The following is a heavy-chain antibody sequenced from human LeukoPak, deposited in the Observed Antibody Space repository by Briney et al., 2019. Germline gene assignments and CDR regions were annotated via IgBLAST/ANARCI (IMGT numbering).Heavy chain of an antibody. J-gene: IGHJ6*02. D-gene: IGHD1-26*01. Sequence: SVTVSCKASGGTFSSYAISWVRQAPGQGLEWMGGIIPIFGTANYAQKFQGRVTITADESTSTAYMELSSLRSEDTAVYYCARVSLGSYGSQHYYYYGMDVWGQGTTVTVSS. CDR3: ARVSLGSYGSQHYYYYGMDV. CDR2: IIPIFGTA. CDR1: GGTFSSYA. V-gene: IGHV1-69*13.